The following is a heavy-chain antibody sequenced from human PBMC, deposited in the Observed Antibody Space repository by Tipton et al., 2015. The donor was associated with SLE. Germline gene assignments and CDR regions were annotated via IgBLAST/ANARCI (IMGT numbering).Heavy chain of an antibody. Sequence: TLSLTCTVSGGSISSYYWSWIRQPAGKGLEWIGEINHSGSTNYNPSLKSRVTISVDTSKNQFSLKLSSVTAADTAVYYCARGGDSSGYGDYWGQGTLVTVSS. D-gene: IGHD3-22*01. J-gene: IGHJ4*02. V-gene: IGHV4-59*01. CDR1: GGSISSYY. CDR2: INHSGST. CDR3: ARGGDSSGYGDY.